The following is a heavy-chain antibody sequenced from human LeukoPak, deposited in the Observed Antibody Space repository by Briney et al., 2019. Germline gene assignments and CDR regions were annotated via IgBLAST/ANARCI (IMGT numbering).Heavy chain of an antibody. CDR1: GFSLNDCA. CDR3: ARNNGMDV. Sequence: GRSLRLSCTASGFSLNDCAAHWVRQALGKGLEWVAYISYDGSYIYYGDSVKGRFTISKDNAKNSLYLQMNSLRAEDTALYHCARNNGMDVWGQGTTVIVSS. J-gene: IGHJ6*02. CDR2: ISYDGSYI. V-gene: IGHV3-30*04.